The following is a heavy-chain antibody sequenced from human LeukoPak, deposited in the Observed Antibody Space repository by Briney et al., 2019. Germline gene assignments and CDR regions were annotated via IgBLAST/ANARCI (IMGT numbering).Heavy chain of an antibody. J-gene: IGHJ5*02. V-gene: IGHV1-8*01. CDR3: ARGQCSGGSCYPNWSDP. CDR2: MNPNSGNT. D-gene: IGHD2-15*01. CDR1: GYTFTSYD. Sequence: ASVKVSCKASGYTFTSYDINWVRQATGQGLEWMGWMNPNSGNTGYAQKFQGRVTMTRNTSISTAYMELSSLRSEDTAVYYCARGQCSGGSCYPNWSDPWGQGTLVTVSS.